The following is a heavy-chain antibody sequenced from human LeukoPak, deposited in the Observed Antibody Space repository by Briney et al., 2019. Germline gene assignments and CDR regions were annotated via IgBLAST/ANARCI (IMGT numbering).Heavy chain of an antibody. CDR3: ARDRDGNNWFDP. D-gene: IGHD5-24*01. CDR2: IYYSGST. CDR1: GGSISGYY. Sequence: SETLSLTCTVSGGSISGYYWSWIRQPPGKGLEWIGYIYYSGSTNYNPSLKSRVTISVDTSKNQFSLKLTSVTAADTAVYYCARDRDGNNWFDPWGQGTLVTVSS. V-gene: IGHV4-59*01. J-gene: IGHJ5*02.